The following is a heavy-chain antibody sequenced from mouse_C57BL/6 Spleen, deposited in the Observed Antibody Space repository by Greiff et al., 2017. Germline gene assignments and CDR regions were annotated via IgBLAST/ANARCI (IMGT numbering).Heavy chain of an antibody. D-gene: IGHD1-1*01. Sequence: QVQLQQPGAELVKPGASVKLSCKASGYTFTSYWMHWVKQRPGQGLEWIGMIHPNSGSTNYNEKFKSKATLTVDKSSSTAYMQLSSLTSEDAAVYYCARSHYYGSSLDYWGQGTTLTVSS. CDR2: IHPNSGST. V-gene: IGHV1-64*01. J-gene: IGHJ2*01. CDR3: ARSHYYGSSLDY. CDR1: GYTFTSYW.